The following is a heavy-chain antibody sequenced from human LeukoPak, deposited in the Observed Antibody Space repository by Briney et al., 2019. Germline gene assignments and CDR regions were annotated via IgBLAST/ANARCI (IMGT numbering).Heavy chain of an antibody. J-gene: IGHJ4*02. CDR3: ARADCSGGSCYSTENVDY. Sequence: ASVKVSCKASGYTFTGYYMHWVRQAPGQGLEWMGWINPNSGGTNYAQKFQGRVTMTRDTSISTAYMELSRLRSDDTAVYYCARADCSGGSCYSTENVDYWGQGTLVTVSS. CDR1: GYTFTGYY. D-gene: IGHD2-15*01. CDR2: INPNSGGT. V-gene: IGHV1-2*02.